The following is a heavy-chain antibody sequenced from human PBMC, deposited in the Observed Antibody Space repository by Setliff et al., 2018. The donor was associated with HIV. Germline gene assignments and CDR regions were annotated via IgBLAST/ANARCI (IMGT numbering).Heavy chain of an antibody. J-gene: IGHJ6*02. CDR1: GFTFSNYW. D-gene: IGHD3-22*01. V-gene: IGHV3-48*01. CDR2: ISSSDTTI. CDR3: ARGHYFKDV. Sequence: PGGSLRLSCAASGFTFSNYWMHWVRQAPGKGLEWVSYISSSDTTIYYADSVKGRFTISRDNAKNSLYLQMSSLRAEDTAVYYCARGHYFKDVWGQGTTVTVSS.